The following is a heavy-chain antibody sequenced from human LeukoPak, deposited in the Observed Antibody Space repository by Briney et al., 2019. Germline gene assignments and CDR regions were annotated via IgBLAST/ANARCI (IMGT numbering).Heavy chain of an antibody. CDR3: AGELRFLEWLLPIDY. V-gene: IGHV3-23*01. J-gene: IGHJ4*02. D-gene: IGHD3-3*01. CDR1: GFTFSSYA. Sequence: PRGSLRLSCAASGFTFSSYAMSWVRQAPGKGLEWVSTISDSGSGGSTYYADSVKGRFTISRDNSKNTLYLQMNSLRAEDTAVYYCAGELRFLEWLLPIDYWGQGTLVTVSS. CDR2: ISDSGSGGST.